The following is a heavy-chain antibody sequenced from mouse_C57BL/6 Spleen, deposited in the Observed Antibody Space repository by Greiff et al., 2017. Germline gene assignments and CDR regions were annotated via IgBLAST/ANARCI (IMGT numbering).Heavy chain of an antibody. CDR1: GYTFTSYW. V-gene: IGHV1-59*01. CDR2: IDPSDSYT. CDR3: AGPIYYDYDGTPYYAMDY. Sequence: VQLQQPGAELVRPGTSVKLSCKASGYTFTSYWMNWVKQRPGQGLEWIGVIDPSDSYTNYNQKFKGKATLPVDTSSSTAYMQLSSLTSEDSAVYYCAGPIYYDYDGTPYYAMDYWGQGTSVTVSS. J-gene: IGHJ4*01. D-gene: IGHD2-4*01.